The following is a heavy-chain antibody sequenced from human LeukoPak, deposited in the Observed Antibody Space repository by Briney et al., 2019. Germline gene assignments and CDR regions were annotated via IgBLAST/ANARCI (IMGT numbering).Heavy chain of an antibody. J-gene: IGHJ4*02. Sequence: GGSLRLSCAASAFTFSDYYMSWIRQAPGKGLEWVSYISSSGSTIYYADSVKGRFTISRDNANNSLYLQMNSLRAEDTAVYYCAKGKVTPPFDYWGQGTLVTVSS. CDR3: AKGKVTPPFDY. CDR2: ISSSGSTI. V-gene: IGHV3-11*01. CDR1: AFTFSDYY. D-gene: IGHD5-18*01.